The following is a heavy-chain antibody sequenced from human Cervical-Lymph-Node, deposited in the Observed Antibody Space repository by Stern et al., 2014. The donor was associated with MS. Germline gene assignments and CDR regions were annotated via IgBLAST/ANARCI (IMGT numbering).Heavy chain of an antibody. CDR3: ARDYGDFDCTPVTRFDY. CDR1: GYTFNSYV. V-gene: IGHV1-3*01. J-gene: IGHJ4*02. D-gene: IGHD4-17*01. CDR2: INPDNGKT. Sequence: QVQLVQSGAEVQKPGASVKVSCTASGYTFNSYVMHWVRQAPGQSLERMGWINPDNGKTKYAPKFRVRVTFSRDTSASTAYMEMSSLRSEDTAVFYCARDYGDFDCTPVTRFDYWGQGTQVTVSS.